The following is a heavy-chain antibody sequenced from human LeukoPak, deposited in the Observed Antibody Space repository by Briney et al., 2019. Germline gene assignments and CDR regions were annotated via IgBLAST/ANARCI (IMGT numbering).Heavy chain of an antibody. Sequence: PSETLSLTCTVSGGAIISDNFYWGWVRQPPGKGLEWVGSINYSGTTYYNPSLRSRLSISVDTSRTQLFLGLNSVTAAGTAVYYCGRLFDSWGQGILVTVSS. CDR1: GGAIISDNFY. CDR3: GRLFDS. J-gene: IGHJ4*02. CDR2: INYSGTT. V-gene: IGHV4-39*01.